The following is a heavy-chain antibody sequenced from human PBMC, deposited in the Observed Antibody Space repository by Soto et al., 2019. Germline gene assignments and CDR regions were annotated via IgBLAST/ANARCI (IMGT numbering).Heavy chain of an antibody. J-gene: IGHJ5*02. V-gene: IGHV3-72*01. CDR2: TRNKANSYTT. D-gene: IGHD6-13*01. CDR3: ARGYSSSWYWFDH. Sequence: GGSLRLSCAASGFTFSDHYMDWVRQAPGKGLEWVGRTRNKANSYTTEYAASVKGRFTISRDDSKNSLYLQMNSLKTEDTAVYYCARGYSSSWYWFDHWGQGTLVTVSS. CDR1: GFTFSDHY.